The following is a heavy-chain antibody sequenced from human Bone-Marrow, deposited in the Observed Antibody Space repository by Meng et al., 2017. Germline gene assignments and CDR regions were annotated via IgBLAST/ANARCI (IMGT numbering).Heavy chain of an antibody. CDR3: ARGTYYYDSSGYYIGDAFDI. CDR1: GFTFDDYG. Sequence: GGSLRLSCAASGFTFDDYGMSWVRQAPGKGLEWVSGINWNGGSTGYADSVKGRFTISRDNAKNSLYLQMNSLRAEDTALYYCARGTYYYDSSGYYIGDAFDIWGQGTMVTVSS. J-gene: IGHJ3*02. CDR2: INWNGGST. D-gene: IGHD3-22*01. V-gene: IGHV3-20*04.